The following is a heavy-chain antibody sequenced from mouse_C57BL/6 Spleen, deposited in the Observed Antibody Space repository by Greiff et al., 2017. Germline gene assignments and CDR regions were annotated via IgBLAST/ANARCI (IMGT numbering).Heavy chain of an antibody. CDR3: AGDGSSPRYFDV. J-gene: IGHJ1*03. V-gene: IGHV1-82*01. D-gene: IGHD1-1*01. CDR2: IYPGDGDT. Sequence: VKLMESGPELVKPGASVKISCKASGYAFSSSWMNWVKQRPGKGLEWIGRIYPGDGDTNYNGKFKGKATLTADKSSSTAYMQLSSLTSEDSAVYFCAGDGSSPRYFDVWGTGTTVTVSS. CDR1: GYAFSSSW.